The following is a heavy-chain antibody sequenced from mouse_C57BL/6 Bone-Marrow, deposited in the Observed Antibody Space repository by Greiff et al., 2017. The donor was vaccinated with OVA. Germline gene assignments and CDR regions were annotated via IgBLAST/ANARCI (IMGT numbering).Heavy chain of an antibody. D-gene: IGHD4-1*01. CDR1: GYTFTNYW. CDR2: IYPGGGYT. J-gene: IGHJ3*01. V-gene: IGHV1-63*01. CDR3: ARVTGP. Sequence: VKLMESGAELVRPGTSVKMSCKASGYTFTNYWIGWAKQRPGHGLEWIGDIYPGGGYTNYNEKFKGKATLTADKSSSTAYMQFSSLTSEDSAIYYCARVTGPWGQGTLVTVSA.